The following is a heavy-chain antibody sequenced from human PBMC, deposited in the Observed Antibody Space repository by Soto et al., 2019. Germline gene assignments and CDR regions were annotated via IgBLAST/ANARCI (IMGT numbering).Heavy chain of an antibody. CDR3: ARNGDYDDRGGNYDFWRPFDL. V-gene: IGHV3-33*08. D-gene: IGHD3-3*01. CDR2: IWDGGNSE. CDR1: GFSISNNA. J-gene: IGHJ2*01. Sequence: QVQLVESGGGVVQPGESLRLSCAASGFSISNNAMHWVRHTPGKGLEWVAVIWDGGNSEYYADSVKGRFTIFRDNFRNTLFLQMHSLRAEDTAVYYCARNGDYDDRGGNYDFWRPFDLWGRGTLVTVSS.